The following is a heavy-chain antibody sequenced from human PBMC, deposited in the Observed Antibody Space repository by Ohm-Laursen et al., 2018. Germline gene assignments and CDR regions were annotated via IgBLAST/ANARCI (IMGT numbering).Heavy chain of an antibody. J-gene: IGHJ4*02. CDR3: ARDLGVMRGVMTLDS. D-gene: IGHD3-10*01. V-gene: IGHV3-48*01. CDR1: GFNFNTYG. CDR2: ITSSSSSI. Sequence: SLRLSCAASGFNFNTYGMNWVRQAPGKGLEWVSYITSSSSSIAYTDSVKGRFTISRDNVKQFLYLQMDILRVEDTAVYYCARDLGVMRGVMTLDSWGQGTLLTVSS.